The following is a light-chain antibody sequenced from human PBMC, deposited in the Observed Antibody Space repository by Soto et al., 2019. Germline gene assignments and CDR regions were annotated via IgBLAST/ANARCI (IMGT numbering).Light chain of an antibody. Sequence: EIVLTQSPGTLSLSPGERATLSCRAIQSVTSSFLAWYQQKPGQAPRLLIYSASHRATGIPDRFSGSGSGTDFTLTISRLEPEDFAVYYCQQRSNWPSITFGQGTRLEIK. CDR2: SAS. J-gene: IGKJ5*01. CDR1: QSVTSSF. V-gene: IGKV3D-20*02. CDR3: QQRSNWPSIT.